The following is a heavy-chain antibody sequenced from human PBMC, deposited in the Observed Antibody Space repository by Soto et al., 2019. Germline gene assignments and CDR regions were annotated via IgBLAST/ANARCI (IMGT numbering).Heavy chain of an antibody. D-gene: IGHD6-19*01. J-gene: IGHJ1*01. V-gene: IGHV3-23*01. Sequence: GSLRLSCAASGFTFSSYAMSWVRQAPGKGLEWVSAISGSGGSTYYADSVKGRFTISRDNSKNTLYLQMNSLRAEDTAVYYCAKEPNSSGWYRGYFPHRGQGTLVPVSS. CDR3: AKEPNSSGWYRGYFPH. CDR2: ISGSGGST. CDR1: GFTFSSYA.